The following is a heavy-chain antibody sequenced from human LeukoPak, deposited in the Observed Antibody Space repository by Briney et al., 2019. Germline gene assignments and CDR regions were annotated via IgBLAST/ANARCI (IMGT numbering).Heavy chain of an antibody. CDR3: ARGGKLTIFGV. V-gene: IGHV4-30-2*01. CDR2: IYHSGST. J-gene: IGHJ4*02. CDR1: GGSISSGGYS. D-gene: IGHD3-3*01. Sequence: TLSLTCAVSGGSISSGGYSWSWIRQTPGKGLEWIGYIYHSGSTYYNPSLKSRVTISVDRSKNQFSLKLSSVTAADTAVYYCARGGKLTIFGVWGQGTLVTVSS.